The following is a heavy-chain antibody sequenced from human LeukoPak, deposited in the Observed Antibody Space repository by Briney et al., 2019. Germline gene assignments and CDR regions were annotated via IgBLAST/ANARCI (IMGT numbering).Heavy chain of an antibody. CDR1: GFTFSSYW. CDR3: ARDREYYYESYGMDV. Sequence: QAGGSLRLSCAASGFTFSSYWMHWVRQAPGKGLVWVSRINSDGGSTSYADSVKGRFTISRDNAKNTLYLQMNSLRAEDTAVYYCARDREYYYESYGMDVWGQGTTVTVSS. J-gene: IGHJ6*02. V-gene: IGHV3-74*01. CDR2: INSDGGST. D-gene: IGHD3-10*01.